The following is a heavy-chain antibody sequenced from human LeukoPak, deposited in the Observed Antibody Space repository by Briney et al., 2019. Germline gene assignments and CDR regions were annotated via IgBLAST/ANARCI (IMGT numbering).Heavy chain of an antibody. CDR2: ISGSGGST. V-gene: IGHV3-23*01. D-gene: IGHD3-9*01. CDR3: AKGLDVLRYFDWKFDY. CDR1: GFTLSSYA. J-gene: IGHJ4*02. Sequence: GGSLRLSCAASGFTLSSYAMSWVRQAPGKGLEWVSAISGSGGSTYYADSVKGRFTISRDNSKNTLYLQMNSLRAEVTAVYYCAKGLDVLRYFDWKFDYWGQGTLVTVSS.